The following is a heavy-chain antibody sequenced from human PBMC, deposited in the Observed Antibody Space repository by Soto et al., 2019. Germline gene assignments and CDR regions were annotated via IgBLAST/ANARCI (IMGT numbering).Heavy chain of an antibody. V-gene: IGHV4-39*01. CDR1: GGSISSSGYY. CDR3: ARLIGNSWLDS. CDR2: ISYSGST. Sequence: SETLSLTCTVSGGSISSSGYYWGWIRQPPGKGLEWIGSISYSGSTYYNPSLKSRVTISVDTSKNQFSLKLSSVTPDDTAVYYCARLIGNSWLDSWGQGTPVTVSS. J-gene: IGHJ5*01.